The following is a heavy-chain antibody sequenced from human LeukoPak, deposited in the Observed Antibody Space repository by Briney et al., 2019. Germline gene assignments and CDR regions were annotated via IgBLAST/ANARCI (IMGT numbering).Heavy chain of an antibody. D-gene: IGHD5-12*01. Sequence: PGGSLRLSCAASGFTFSTYAMSWVRQAPGKGLEWVSAISSSGGSTYYADSVKGRFTISRDNSKNTLDLQMNSLRAEDTAVYYCAKDPNSGYDLWIFDYRGQGILVTVSS. V-gene: IGHV3-23*01. CDR3: AKDPNSGYDLWIFDY. J-gene: IGHJ4*02. CDR1: GFTFSTYA. CDR2: ISSSGGST.